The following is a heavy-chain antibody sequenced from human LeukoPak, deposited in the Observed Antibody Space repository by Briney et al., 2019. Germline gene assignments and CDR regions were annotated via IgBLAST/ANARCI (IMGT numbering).Heavy chain of an antibody. CDR3: VRTPPNWGFDY. J-gene: IGHJ4*02. CDR2: MSPNSGDT. V-gene: IGHV1-8*01. Sequence: ASVKVSCKASGYTFTSHDINWVRQATGQGLEWMGWMSPNSGDTGYAQKFQGRVAMTSDSSISTAYMELSSLRSEDTAIYYCVRTPPNWGFDYWGQGTLVTVSS. CDR1: GYTFTSHD. D-gene: IGHD7-27*01.